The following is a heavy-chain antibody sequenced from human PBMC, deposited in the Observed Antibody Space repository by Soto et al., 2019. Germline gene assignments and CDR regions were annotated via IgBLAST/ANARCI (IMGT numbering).Heavy chain of an antibody. Sequence: KSSETLSLTCTVSGGSISSYYWSWIRQPPGKGLEWIGYIYYSGSTNYNPSLNSRLTITVDTSKNQFSLKLSSVTAAATAVYYCARDRLWYSTNYYYGMDVWGQGTTVTVSS. CDR2: IYYSGST. J-gene: IGHJ6*02. D-gene: IGHD2-2*01. CDR3: ARDRLWYSTNYYYGMDV. V-gene: IGHV4-59*01. CDR1: GGSISSYY.